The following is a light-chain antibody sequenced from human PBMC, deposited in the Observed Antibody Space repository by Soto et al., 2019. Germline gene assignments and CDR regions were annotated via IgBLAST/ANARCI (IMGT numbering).Light chain of an antibody. CDR2: DAS. V-gene: IGKV1-5*01. CDR3: QQYNGYSYT. Sequence: DTQMTQSPSTLSASVGDRVTITCRASQSIGTWMAWYQQIPGKAPKLLIFDASTLQSGVPSRFSGSGSGTEFTLTISSLHPDDFATYYGQQYNGYSYTFGQGTKLEI. CDR1: QSIGTW. J-gene: IGKJ2*01.